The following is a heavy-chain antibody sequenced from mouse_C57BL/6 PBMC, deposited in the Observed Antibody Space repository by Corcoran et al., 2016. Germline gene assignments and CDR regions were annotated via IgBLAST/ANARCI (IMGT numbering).Heavy chain of an antibody. J-gene: IGHJ4*01. CDR1: GFNIKNTY. Sequence: EVQLQQSVAELVRPGASVKLSCTASGFNIKNTYMHWVKQRPAQGLEWIGRIDPANGNTKYAPKFQGKATITADTCSNTAYLQPSSLTSEDTAIYYCAKLTGTEYYYAMDYWGQGTSVTVSS. V-gene: IGHV14-3*01. D-gene: IGHD4-1*01. CDR2: IDPANGNT. CDR3: AKLTGTEYYYAMDY.